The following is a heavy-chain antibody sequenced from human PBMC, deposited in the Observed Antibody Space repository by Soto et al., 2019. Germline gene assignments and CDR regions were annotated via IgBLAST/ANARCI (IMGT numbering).Heavy chain of an antibody. CDR2: IDWDDDK. D-gene: IGHD6-13*01. Sequence: SGPTMVNSTQTLTLTCTFSGFSLSTNGVRVSWIRQTTWKALELLARIDWDDDKFYSTSLKTRLTIAKATSKNQLVLTMTNMDPVDTATYYCARAPYSSSWYGDYFDYWGQGALVTVSS. V-gene: IGHV2-70*04. CDR1: GFSLSTNGVR. CDR3: ARAPYSSSWYGDYFDY. J-gene: IGHJ4*02.